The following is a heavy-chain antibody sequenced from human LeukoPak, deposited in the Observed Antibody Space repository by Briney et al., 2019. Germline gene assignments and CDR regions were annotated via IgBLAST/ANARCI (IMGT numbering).Heavy chain of an antibody. J-gene: IGHJ4*02. D-gene: IGHD3-3*01. V-gene: IGHV3-20*04. CDR2: IYWNSGGT. CDR1: GFTSNDHA. Sequence: GGSLRLSCAASGFTSNDHAMHWIRQIPGKGLEWVSGIYWNSGGTGYADSVKGRFTISRDNSKNTLYLQMNSLRAEDTAVYYCARGGGYDFWSGYYEGSDYWGQGTLVTVSS. CDR3: ARGGGYDFWSGYYEGSDY.